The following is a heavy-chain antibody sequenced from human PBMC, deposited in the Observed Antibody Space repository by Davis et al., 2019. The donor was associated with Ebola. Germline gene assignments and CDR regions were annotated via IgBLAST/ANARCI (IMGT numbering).Heavy chain of an antibody. CDR1: GGSVSSGSFY. V-gene: IGHV4-61*01. J-gene: IGHJ5*02. CDR3: ARVRVSRFDP. CDR2: LYNSGSA. Sequence: SETLSLTCTVSGGSVSSGSFYWSWIRQSPGKGLEWIAYLYNSGSANYNPSLKSRVTISVDTSKNQFSLKLSSVTAADTAVYYCARVRVSRFDPWGQGTLVTVSA.